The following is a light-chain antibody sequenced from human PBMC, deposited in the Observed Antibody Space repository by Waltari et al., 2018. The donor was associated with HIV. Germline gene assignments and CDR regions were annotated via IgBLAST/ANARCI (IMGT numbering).Light chain of an antibody. J-gene: IGLJ3*02. CDR2: RDN. V-gene: IGLV1-47*01. CDR1: SSNIGSNS. CDR3: AAWDDSLSGWV. Sequence: QSVLTQPPSASGTPGQSVTIPCSGSSSNIGSNSVYWYQHVPGTTPKPLISRDNSRPSGVPDRFSGSKSGTSASLAISGLRSEDEADYYCAAWDDSLSGWVFGGGTKLTVL.